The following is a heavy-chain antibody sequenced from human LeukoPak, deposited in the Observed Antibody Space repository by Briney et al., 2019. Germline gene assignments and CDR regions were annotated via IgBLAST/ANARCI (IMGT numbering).Heavy chain of an antibody. Sequence: SQTLSLTCTVSGGSISSGGYYWSWIRQHPGKGLEWIGYIYYSGSTYYNPSLKSRVTISVDTSKNQFSLKLSSVTAADTAVYYCARGDYIHYYDSSGYYAQAFDIWGQGTMVTVSS. CDR2: IYYSGST. D-gene: IGHD3-22*01. J-gene: IGHJ3*02. CDR3: ARGDYIHYYDSSGYYAQAFDI. CDR1: GGSISSGGYY. V-gene: IGHV4-31*03.